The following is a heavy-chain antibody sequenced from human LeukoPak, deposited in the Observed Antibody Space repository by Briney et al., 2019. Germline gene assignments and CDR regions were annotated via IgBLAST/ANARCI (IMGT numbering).Heavy chain of an antibody. V-gene: IGHV1-18*04. Sequence: GASVKVSCKASGYTFTSYGISWVRQAPGQGLEWMGWISAYNGNTNYAQKLQGRVTMTTDTSTSTAYIELRSLRSDDTAVYYCARGLYSSSWSHQYYFDYWGQGTLVTVSS. J-gene: IGHJ4*02. D-gene: IGHD6-13*01. CDR3: ARGLYSSSWSHQYYFDY. CDR1: GYTFTSYG. CDR2: ISAYNGNT.